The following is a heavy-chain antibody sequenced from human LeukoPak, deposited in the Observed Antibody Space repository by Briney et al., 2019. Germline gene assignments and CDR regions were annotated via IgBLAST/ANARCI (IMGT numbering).Heavy chain of an antibody. D-gene: IGHD3-3*01. CDR1: GGSISSGSYY. CDR3: ARRPNRVEWWFDP. J-gene: IGHJ5*02. CDR2: IYTSGST. V-gene: IGHV4-61*02. Sequence: PSETLSLTCTVSGGSISSGSYYWSWIRQPAGKGLEWIGRIYTSGSTNYNPSLKSRVTISVDTSKNQFSLKLSSVTAADTAVYYCARRPNRVEWWFDPWGQGTLVTVSS.